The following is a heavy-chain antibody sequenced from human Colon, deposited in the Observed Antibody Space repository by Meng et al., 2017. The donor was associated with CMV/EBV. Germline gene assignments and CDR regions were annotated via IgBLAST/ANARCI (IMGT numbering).Heavy chain of an antibody. Sequence: SETLSLTCTVSGGSVTSGNYYWSWILQPPGKGLEWIGYIYYSGSTNYNPSLKSRVTISVDTSKNQFSLKLSSVTAADTAVYYCARMGLFTIFGVVPYYFDYWGQGTLVTVSS. D-gene: IGHD3-3*01. CDR3: ARMGLFTIFGVVPYYFDY. V-gene: IGHV4-61*01. CDR1: GGSVTSGNYY. CDR2: IYYSGST. J-gene: IGHJ4*02.